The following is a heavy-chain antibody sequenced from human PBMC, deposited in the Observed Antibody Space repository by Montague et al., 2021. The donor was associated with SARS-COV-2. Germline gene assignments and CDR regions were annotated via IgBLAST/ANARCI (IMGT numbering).Heavy chain of an antibody. Sequence: SLRLSCAASGFTFSSYGMHWVRQAPGKGLEWVAVIWYDGSNKYYADSVKGRFTISRDNSKNTLYLQMNSLRAEDTAVYYCARYLSYYYCMDVWGQGTTVTVSS. D-gene: IGHD3-9*01. CDR2: IWYDGSNK. J-gene: IGHJ6*02. CDR3: ARYLSYYYCMDV. CDR1: GFTFSSYG. V-gene: IGHV3-33*01.